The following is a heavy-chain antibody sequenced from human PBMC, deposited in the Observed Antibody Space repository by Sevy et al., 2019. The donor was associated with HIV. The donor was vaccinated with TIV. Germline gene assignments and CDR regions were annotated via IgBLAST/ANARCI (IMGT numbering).Heavy chain of an antibody. Sequence: ASVKVSCKASGYTFTGYYMHWVRQAPGQGLEWMGWINPNSGGTNYAQKFQGRVTMTRDTSISTAYMELSRLRSDDTAVYYCARWEAGPMNYYYYGMDVWGQGTTVTVS. D-gene: IGHD1-26*01. CDR1: GYTFTGYY. CDR2: INPNSGGT. CDR3: ARWEAGPMNYYYYGMDV. V-gene: IGHV1-2*02. J-gene: IGHJ6*02.